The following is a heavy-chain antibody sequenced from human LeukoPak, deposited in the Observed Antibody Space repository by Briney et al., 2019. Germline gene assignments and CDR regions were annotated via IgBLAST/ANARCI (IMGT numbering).Heavy chain of an antibody. CDR3: ARGLLAPVDIVATRYYFDY. CDR1: GGSISSGDNY. CDR2: TYYSGST. V-gene: IGHV4-30-4*01. D-gene: IGHD5-12*01. J-gene: IGHJ4*02. Sequence: PSQTLSLTCTASGGSISSGDNYWSWIRQPPGKGLEWIGHTYYSGSTYYNPSLKSRVTILVDTSSNQFSLKLSSVTAADTAVYYCARGLLAPVDIVATRYYFDYWGQGTLVTVSS.